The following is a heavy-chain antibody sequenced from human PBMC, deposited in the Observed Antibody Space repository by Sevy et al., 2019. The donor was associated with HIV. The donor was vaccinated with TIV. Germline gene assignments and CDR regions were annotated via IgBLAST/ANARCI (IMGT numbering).Heavy chain of an antibody. D-gene: IGHD3-16*01. CDR1: AFSFNTYA. V-gene: IGHV3-23*01. Sequence: GGSLRLSCAASAFSFNTYAMSWVRRAPGKGLEWVSTISGSGDSTFYSDSVKGRFTISRDNSKNTLYLQMNSLRAEDTAVYYCAKPRGSFYFDYWGQRTLVTASS. CDR2: ISGSGDST. CDR3: AKPRGSFYFDY. J-gene: IGHJ4*02.